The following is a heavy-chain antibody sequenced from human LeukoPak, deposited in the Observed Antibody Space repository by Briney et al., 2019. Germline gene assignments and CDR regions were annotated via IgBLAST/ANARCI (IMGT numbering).Heavy chain of an antibody. Sequence: GGSLRLSCAASGFPFRTYAMYWVRQAPGKGLEWVATIWYDGSKKYYADSVKGRFTISRDNSANTLHLQMNSLRADDSAVYFCARGPNYDILTGIRTWGGDDYWGQGTLVTVAA. CDR1: GFPFRTYA. CDR3: ARGPNYDILTGIRTWGGDDY. D-gene: IGHD3-9*01. V-gene: IGHV3-33*01. J-gene: IGHJ4*02. CDR2: IWYDGSKK.